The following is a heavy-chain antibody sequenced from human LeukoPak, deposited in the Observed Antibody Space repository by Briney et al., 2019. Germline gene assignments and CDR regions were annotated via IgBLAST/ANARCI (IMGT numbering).Heavy chain of an antibody. D-gene: IGHD3-22*01. V-gene: IGHV1-69*13. CDR3: ARVTGYMIEDYFDY. Sequence: SVKVSCKASGYTFTSYYMHWVRQAPGQGLEWMGGIIPIFGTANYAQKFQGRVTITADESTSTAYMELSSLRSEDTAVYYCARVTGYMIEDYFDYWGQGTLVTVSS. CDR1: GYTFTSYY. CDR2: IIPIFGTA. J-gene: IGHJ4*02.